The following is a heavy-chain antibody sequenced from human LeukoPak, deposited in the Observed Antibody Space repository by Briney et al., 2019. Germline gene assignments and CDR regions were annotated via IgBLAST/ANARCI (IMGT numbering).Heavy chain of an antibody. D-gene: IGHD6-19*01. Sequence: SQTLSLTCAISGDSVSSNSAAWNWIRQSPSRGLEWLGRTYYRSKWYNDYAVSVKSRITINPDTSKNQFSLQLNSVTPEDTAVYYCARDRGMFEDSSGWYYYYGIDVWGQGTTVTVSS. J-gene: IGHJ6*02. CDR2: TYYRSKWYN. V-gene: IGHV6-1*01. CDR1: GDSVSSNSAA. CDR3: ARDRGMFEDSSGWYYYYGIDV.